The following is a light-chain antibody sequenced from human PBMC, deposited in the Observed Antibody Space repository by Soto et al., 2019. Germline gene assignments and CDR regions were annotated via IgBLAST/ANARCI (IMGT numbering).Light chain of an antibody. CDR1: HSVSSSY. J-gene: IGKJ5*01. Sequence: ESVLTQSPGTLSLSPGERATLSCRASHSVSSSYLAWYQQKPGQAPRLLIYGASSRATGIPDRFSGSGSGTDFTHTLSRLEPEDFAVYYCQQCGSSPITFGQGTRREIK. V-gene: IGKV3-20*01. CDR2: GAS. CDR3: QQCGSSPIT.